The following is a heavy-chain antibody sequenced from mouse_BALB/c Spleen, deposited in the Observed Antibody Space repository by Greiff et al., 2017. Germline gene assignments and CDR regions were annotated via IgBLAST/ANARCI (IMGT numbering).Heavy chain of an antibody. J-gene: IGHJ2*01. Sequence: EVQLQQSGTVLARPGASVKMSCKASGYSFTSYWMHWVKQRPGQGLEWIGAIYPGNSDTSYNQKFKGKAKLTAVTSASTAYMELSSLTNEDSAVYYCTRFGYDGDYFDYWGQGTTLTVSS. CDR2: IYPGNSDT. V-gene: IGHV1-5*01. CDR3: TRFGYDGDYFDY. CDR1: GYSFTSYW. D-gene: IGHD2-2*01.